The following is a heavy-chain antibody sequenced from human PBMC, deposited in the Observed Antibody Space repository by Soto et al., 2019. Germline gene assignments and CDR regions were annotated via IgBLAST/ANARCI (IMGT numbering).Heavy chain of an antibody. D-gene: IGHD5-12*01. V-gene: IGHV4-30-4*01. CDR1: GGSISSGDYY. J-gene: IGHJ4*02. Sequence: SETLSLTCTVSGGSISSGDYYWSWIRQPPGKGLEWIGYIYYSGSTYYNPSLKSRVTISVDTSKNQFSVKLSSVTAADTAVYYCARGPGGWLGFQLDYWGQGTLVTVSS. CDR2: IYYSGST. CDR3: ARGPGGWLGFQLDY.